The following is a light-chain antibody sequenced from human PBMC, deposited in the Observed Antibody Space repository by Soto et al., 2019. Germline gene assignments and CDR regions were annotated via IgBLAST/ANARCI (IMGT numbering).Light chain of an antibody. CDR2: EVS. Sequence: DVVMTQSPLSLPVTLGQPASISCRSSQSLVYSNGRTYFTWFQQRPGQSPRRLIYEVSKRDSGVPDRFSGSGSGTDFTLKISRVEAEDVGVYYCMQGTYWPATFGQGTKVEI. CDR1: QSLVYSNGRTY. J-gene: IGKJ1*01. CDR3: MQGTYWPAT. V-gene: IGKV2-30*01.